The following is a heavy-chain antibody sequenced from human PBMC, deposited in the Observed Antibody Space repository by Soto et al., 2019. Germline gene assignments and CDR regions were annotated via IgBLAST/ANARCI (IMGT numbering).Heavy chain of an antibody. CDR1: GYTFTSYG. CDR3: ARGSLDRYSSSSGFADY. Sequence: ASVKVSCKASGYTFTSYGISWVRQAPGQGLEWMGWISAYNGNTNYAQKLQGRVTMTTDTSTSTAYMELRSLRSDDTAVYYCARGSLDRYSSSSGFADYWGQGTLVTVSS. CDR2: ISAYNGNT. V-gene: IGHV1-18*01. J-gene: IGHJ4*02. D-gene: IGHD6-6*01.